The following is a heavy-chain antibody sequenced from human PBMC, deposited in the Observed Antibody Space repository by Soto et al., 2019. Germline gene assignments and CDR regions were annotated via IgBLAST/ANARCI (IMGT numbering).Heavy chain of an antibody. D-gene: IGHD5-12*01. CDR3: ARSRINRGYDSPDY. Sequence: GASVKVSCKASGGTFSSYAISWVRQAPGQGLEWMGGIIPIFGTANYAQKFQGRVTITADESTSTAYMELSSLRSEDTAVYYCARSRINRGYDSPDYWGQGTLLTISS. CDR1: GGTFSSYA. J-gene: IGHJ4*02. V-gene: IGHV1-69*13. CDR2: IIPIFGTA.